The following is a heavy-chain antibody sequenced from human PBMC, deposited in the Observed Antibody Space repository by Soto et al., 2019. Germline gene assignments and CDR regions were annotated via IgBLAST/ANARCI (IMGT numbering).Heavy chain of an antibody. CDR3: ARVRDPHLDHYGLDV. CDR1: GFTFNVYG. Sequence: SVNVSCKTSGFTFNVYGINWVRQAPGQGLEWMGGLIPIYDAPNYAQKFQDRVTITADKSTTTVYLELSSLTAEDTAVYFCARVRDPHLDHYGLDVWGQGTTVTVSS. V-gene: IGHV1-69*06. CDR2: LIPIYDAP. J-gene: IGHJ6*02.